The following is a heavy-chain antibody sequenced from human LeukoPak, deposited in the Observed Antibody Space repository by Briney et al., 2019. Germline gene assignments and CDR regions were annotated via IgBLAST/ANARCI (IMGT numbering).Heavy chain of an antibody. CDR2: ISYDGSNK. D-gene: IGHD2-8*01. J-gene: IGHJ4*02. CDR3: AKVASIVLMVYATHFDY. CDR1: RFTFSSYG. Sequence: GRSLRLSCAASRFTFSSYGMHWVRQAPGKGLEWVAVISYDGSNKYYADSVKGRFTISRDNSKNTLYLQMNSLRAEDTAVYYCAKVASIVLMVYATHFDYWGQGTLVTVSS. V-gene: IGHV3-30*18.